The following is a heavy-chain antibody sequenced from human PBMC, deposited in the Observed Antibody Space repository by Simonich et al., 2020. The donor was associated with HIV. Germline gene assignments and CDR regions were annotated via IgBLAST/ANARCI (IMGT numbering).Heavy chain of an antibody. J-gene: IGHJ4*02. CDR2: LYSGGST. CDR1: GFTVGSNY. V-gene: IGHV3-53*04. CDR3: ARERWGGYLDY. Sequence: EVQLVESGGDLVQPGGSLRLSCAASGFTVGSNYMTWVRQAPGKGREYISVLYSGGSTYYADSVKGRFTISRHNAKNTLYLQMNSLRPDDTAIYYCARERWGGYLDYWGPGTLVTVSS. D-gene: IGHD3-3*01.